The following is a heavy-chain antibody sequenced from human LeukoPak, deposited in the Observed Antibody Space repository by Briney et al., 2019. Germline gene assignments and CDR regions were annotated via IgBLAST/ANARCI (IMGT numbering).Heavy chain of an antibody. Sequence: SVKVSCKASGGTFSSYAISWVRQAPGQGLEWMGGIIPIFGTANYAQKFQGRVTITADESTSTAYMELSSLRSEDTAVYYCARDRLSGSYQEGVDYWGQGTLVTVSS. CDR2: IIPIFGTA. V-gene: IGHV1-69*13. CDR1: GGTFSSYA. D-gene: IGHD1-26*01. CDR3: ARDRLSGSYQEGVDY. J-gene: IGHJ4*02.